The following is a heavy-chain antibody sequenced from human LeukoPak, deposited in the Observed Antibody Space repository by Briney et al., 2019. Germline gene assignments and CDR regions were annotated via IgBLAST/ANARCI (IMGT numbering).Heavy chain of an antibody. CDR1: GGSISSSSYY. Sequence: PSETLSLTCTVSGGSISSSSYYWGWIRQPPGKGLEWIGSIYYSGSTYYNPSLKSRVTISVDTSKNQFSLKLSSVTAADTAVYYCARSYVEMATTHYFDYWGQGTLVTVSS. CDR3: ARSYVEMATTHYFDY. V-gene: IGHV4-39*01. D-gene: IGHD5-24*01. CDR2: IYYSGST. J-gene: IGHJ4*02.